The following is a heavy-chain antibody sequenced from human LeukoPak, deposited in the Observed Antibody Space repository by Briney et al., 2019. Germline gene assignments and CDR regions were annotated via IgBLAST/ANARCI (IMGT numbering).Heavy chain of an antibody. V-gene: IGHV3-7*01. D-gene: IGHD3-16*01. J-gene: IGHJ4*02. CDR2: IKQDGSEK. CDR1: GFTFSSYW. Sequence: GGSLRLSCAASGFTFSSYWMSWVRQAPGKGLEWVANIKQDGSEKYYVDSVKGRFTISRDNAKNSLYLQMNSLRAEDTAVYYCARDVWFGGVNGFDYWGQGTLVTVSS. CDR3: ARDVWFGGVNGFDY.